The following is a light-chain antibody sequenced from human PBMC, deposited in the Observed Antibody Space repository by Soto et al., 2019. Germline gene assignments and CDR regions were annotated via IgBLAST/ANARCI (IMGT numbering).Light chain of an antibody. J-gene: IGLJ1*01. V-gene: IGLV2-14*01. Sequence: QSVLTQPASVSGSPGQSITISCTGTSSDVGDYNYVSWYQQHPGKAPKLMIYEVTNRPSGVSNRFSGSKSGNTASLTISGLQAEDEAAYYCSSYRATNTYVFRTGTKVTVL. CDR3: SSYRATNTYV. CDR2: EVT. CDR1: SSDVGDYNY.